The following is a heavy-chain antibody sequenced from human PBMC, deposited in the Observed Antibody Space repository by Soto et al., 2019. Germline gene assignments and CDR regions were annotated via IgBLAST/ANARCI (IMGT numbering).Heavy chain of an antibody. V-gene: IGHV3-33*05. CDR1: GFTFRSYV. D-gene: IGHD3-16*01. CDR2: TSYDGSNN. Sequence: QVQLVESGGGVVQPGTSLRISCVGSGFTFRSYVIHWVRQAPGKGLECVALTSYDGSNNFYGDSVKGRFTISRDNSRNTVELQMDSLRLEDTSLYYCARWGTTGGLDVWGQGTLVSVSS. J-gene: IGHJ4*02. CDR3: ARWGTTGGLDV.